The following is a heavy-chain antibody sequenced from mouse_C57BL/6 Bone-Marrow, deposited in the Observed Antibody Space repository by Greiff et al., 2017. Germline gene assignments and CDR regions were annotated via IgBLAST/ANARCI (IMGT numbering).Heavy chain of an antibody. CDR3: TGVLLRYWFAY. CDR2: IDPENGDT. CDR1: GFNIKDDY. J-gene: IGHJ3*01. D-gene: IGHD1-1*01. Sequence: EVKLMESGAELVRPGASVKLSCTASGFNIKDDYMHWVKQRPEQGLEWIGWIDPENGDTEYASKFQGKATITADTSSNTAYLQLSSLTSEDTAVYYCTGVLLRYWFAYWGQETLVTVSA. V-gene: IGHV14-4*01.